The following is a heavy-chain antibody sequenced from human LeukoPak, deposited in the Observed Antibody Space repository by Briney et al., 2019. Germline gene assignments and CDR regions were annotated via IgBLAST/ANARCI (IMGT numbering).Heavy chain of an antibody. CDR3: ARAPPGVRYGRPIFDF. Sequence: ASVKVSCKASGYTFTSYGISWVRQAPGQGLEWMGWISAYNGNTNYAQKFQGRVTMTRDTSISTAYMELSRLRSDDTAVYYCARAPPGVRYGRPIFDFWGQGTLVTVSS. V-gene: IGHV1-18*01. J-gene: IGHJ4*02. D-gene: IGHD2-8*01. CDR2: ISAYNGNT. CDR1: GYTFTSYG.